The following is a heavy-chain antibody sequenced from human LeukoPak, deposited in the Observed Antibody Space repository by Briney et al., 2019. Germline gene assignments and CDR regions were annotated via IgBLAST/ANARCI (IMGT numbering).Heavy chain of an antibody. Sequence: GGSLRLSCAASSFTFSSYWMSWVRPAPGEGLGGGSNINQDGSEKRYVDSVKGRFTISRDNAENSLCLQMNSLRAEDTAVYYCAREGGSGCYAGWFDPWGQGTLVTVSS. CDR3: AREGGSGCYAGWFDP. CDR1: SFTFSSYW. CDR2: INQDGSEK. J-gene: IGHJ5*02. D-gene: IGHD6-19*01. V-gene: IGHV3-7*01.